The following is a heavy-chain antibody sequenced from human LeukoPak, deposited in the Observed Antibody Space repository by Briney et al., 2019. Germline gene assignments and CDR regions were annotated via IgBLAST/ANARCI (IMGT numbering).Heavy chain of an antibody. CDR3: VRSGGGYVGPFNY. D-gene: IGHD2-15*01. Sequence: GESLKISCKGSGYSFTTSWLGWVRPMPGKGLEWMGIIYPGDSDTRYSPSFQGQVTISADKSIGTAYLQWSSLKASDTAMYYCVRSGGGYVGPFNYWGQGTVVTVSS. CDR1: GYSFTTSW. J-gene: IGHJ4*02. CDR2: IYPGDSDT. V-gene: IGHV5-51*01.